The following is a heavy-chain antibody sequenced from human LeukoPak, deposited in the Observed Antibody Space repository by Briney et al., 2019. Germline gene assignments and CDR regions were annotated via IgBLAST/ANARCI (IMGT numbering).Heavy chain of an antibody. CDR3: ARDHCSGGSCYYFDY. V-gene: IGHV3-53*01. Sequence: GGSLRLSCAASGFTVSSNYMSWVRQAPGKGLEWVSVIYSGGSTYYADSVKGRFTISRDNSKNTLYLQMNSLRAEDTAMYYCARDHCSGGSCYYFDYWGQGTLVTVSS. CDR1: GFTVSSNY. CDR2: IYSGGST. J-gene: IGHJ4*02. D-gene: IGHD2-15*01.